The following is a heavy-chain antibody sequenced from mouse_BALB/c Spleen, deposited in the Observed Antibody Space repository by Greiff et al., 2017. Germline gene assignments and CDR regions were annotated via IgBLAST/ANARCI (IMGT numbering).Heavy chain of an antibody. CDR1: GFTFSSFG. Sequence: EVQLQESGGGLVQPGGSRKLSCAASGFTFSSFGMHWVRQAPEKGLEWVAYISSGSSTIYYADTVKGRFTISRDNPKNTLFLQMTSLRSEDTAMYYCAREDGNYYAMDYWGQGTSVTVSS. CDR3: AREDGNYYAMDY. CDR2: ISSGSSTI. D-gene: IGHD2-1*01. V-gene: IGHV5-17*02. J-gene: IGHJ4*01.